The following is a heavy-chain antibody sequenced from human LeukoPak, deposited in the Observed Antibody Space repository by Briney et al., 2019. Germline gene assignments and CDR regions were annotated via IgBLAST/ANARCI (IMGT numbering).Heavy chain of an antibody. CDR3: VREDTPATANY. CDR2: ISGGGDIT. J-gene: IGHJ4*02. D-gene: IGHD2-21*02. CDR1: GFNFANHA. V-gene: IGHV3-23*01. Sequence: GGSLRLSCAASGFNFANHAMSWVRQTPGEGLEWVSAISGGGDITYYADSVKGRFTISRDNSKDTLFLQMHSLRPGDTAVYYCVREDTPATANYWGQGTLVTISS.